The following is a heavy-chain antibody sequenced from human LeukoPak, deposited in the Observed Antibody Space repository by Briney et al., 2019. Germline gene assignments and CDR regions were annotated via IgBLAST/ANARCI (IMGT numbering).Heavy chain of an antibody. CDR3: ARGYYYDSSGPVSGFDY. Sequence: KSSETLSLTCAVYGGSFSGYYWSWIRQPPGKGLEWIGEINHSGSTNYNPSLKSRVTISVDTSKNQFSLKLSSVTAADTAVYYCARGYYYDSSGPVSGFDYWGQGTLVTVSS. CDR2: INHSGST. J-gene: IGHJ4*02. CDR1: GGSFSGYY. D-gene: IGHD3-22*01. V-gene: IGHV4-34*01.